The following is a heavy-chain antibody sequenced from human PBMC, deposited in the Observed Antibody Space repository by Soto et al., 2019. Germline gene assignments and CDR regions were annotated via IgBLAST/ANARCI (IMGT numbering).Heavy chain of an antibody. V-gene: IGHV3-49*03. J-gene: IGHJ4*02. Sequence: GGSLRLSCTASGFTFGDYAMSWFRQAPGKGLEWVGFIRSKAYGGTTEYAASVKGRFTISRDDSKSIAYLQMNSLKTEDTAVYYCTRARILRITMVRGVSDWGQGTLVTVSS. CDR3: TRARILRITMVRGVSD. D-gene: IGHD3-10*01. CDR1: GFTFGDYA. CDR2: IRSKAYGGTT.